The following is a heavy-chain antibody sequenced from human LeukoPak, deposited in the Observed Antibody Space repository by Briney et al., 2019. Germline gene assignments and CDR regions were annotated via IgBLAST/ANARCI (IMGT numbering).Heavy chain of an antibody. V-gene: IGHV4-30-2*01. CDR2: IYHSGST. CDR3: ASGGGEYYDFWSGYYTGHNY. J-gene: IGHJ4*02. Sequence: PSETLSLTCTVSGGSISSGGYYWSWIRQPPGKGLEWIGYIYHSGSTYYNPSLKSRVTISVDTSKNQFSLKLSSVTAADTAVYYCASGGGEYYDFWSGYYTGHNYWGQGTLVTVSS. D-gene: IGHD3-3*01. CDR1: GGSISSGGYY.